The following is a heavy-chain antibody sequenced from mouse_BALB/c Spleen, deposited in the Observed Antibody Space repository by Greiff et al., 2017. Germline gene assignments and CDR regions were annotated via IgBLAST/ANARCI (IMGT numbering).Heavy chain of an antibody. D-gene: IGHD2-4*01. J-gene: IGHJ2*01. V-gene: IGHV5-6*01. CDR3: ARQKDYDYAYYFDY. Sequence: EVKLVESGGALVKPGGSLKLSCAASGFPFSSYGLSWVRQTPDKRLEWVATISSGGSYTYYPDSVKGRFTISRDNAKNTLYLQMSSLKSEDTAMYYCARQKDYDYAYYFDYWGQGTTLTVSS. CDR1: GFPFSSYG. CDR2: ISSGGSYT.